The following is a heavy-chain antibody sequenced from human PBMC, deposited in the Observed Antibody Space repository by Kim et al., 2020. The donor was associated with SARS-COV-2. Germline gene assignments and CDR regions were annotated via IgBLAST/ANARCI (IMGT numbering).Heavy chain of an antibody. Sequence: TPSLKSRVTRSVDTSTNQFSLELSSVTAADTAVYYCAREAGAVAGTGADYWGQGTLVTVSS. J-gene: IGHJ4*02. D-gene: IGHD6-19*01. V-gene: IGHV4-34*01. CDR3: AREAGAVAGTGADY.